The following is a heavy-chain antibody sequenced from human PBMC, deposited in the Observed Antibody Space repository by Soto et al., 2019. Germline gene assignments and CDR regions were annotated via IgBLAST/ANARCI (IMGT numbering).Heavy chain of an antibody. D-gene: IGHD2-8*01. J-gene: IGHJ5*02. CDR1: GFSLSTTGVG. V-gene: IGHV2-5*02. Sequence: QITLKESGPTLVRPTQTLTLTCTFSGFSLSTTGVGVGWIRQPPGKALEWLAVIYWDDDKRYSPSLKSRLTITQDTSKNEVILTMTNMDPVDTATYLCAQRLRDYGVGRARANWFDPWGQGTLVTVSP. CDR3: AQRLRDYGVGRARANWFDP. CDR2: IYWDDDK.